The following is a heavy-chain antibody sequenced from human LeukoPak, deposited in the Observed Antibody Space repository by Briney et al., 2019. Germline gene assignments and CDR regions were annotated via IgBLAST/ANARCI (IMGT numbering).Heavy chain of an antibody. J-gene: IGHJ4*02. CDR1: GFTFDDHG. CDR2: INWNGGST. Sequence: PGGSLRLSCAASGFTFDDHGMSWVRQAPGKGLEWVSGINWNGGSTGYADSVKGRFTISRDNARNSLYLQMNSVRAEDTALYYRARDLGSGWTRFDYWGQGTLVTVSS. V-gene: IGHV3-20*04. CDR3: ARDLGSGWTRFDY. D-gene: IGHD6-19*01.